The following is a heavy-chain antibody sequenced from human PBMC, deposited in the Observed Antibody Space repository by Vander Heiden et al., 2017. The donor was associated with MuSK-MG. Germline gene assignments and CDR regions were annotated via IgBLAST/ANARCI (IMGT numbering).Heavy chain of an antibody. Sequence: GQSGAELKKPGESLKISCRGSGYSSNTYWVAWVRQMPGKGLQWMGNIHPGDSDTTYSPSFQGQVTISADRSTSTAYLQWSSLQASDSAMYYCARNGGGYDSWGQGTLVTVSS. CDR1: GYSSNTYW. CDR3: ARNGGGYDS. CDR2: IHPGDSDT. J-gene: IGHJ4*02. V-gene: IGHV5-51*03. D-gene: IGHD3-10*01.